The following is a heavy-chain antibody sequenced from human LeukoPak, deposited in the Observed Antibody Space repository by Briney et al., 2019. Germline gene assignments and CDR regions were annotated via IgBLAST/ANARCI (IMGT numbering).Heavy chain of an antibody. Sequence: GGSLRLSCAASGFTFSSYEMNWVRQAPGKGLEWVSYISSSGSTIYNADSVKGRFTISRDNAKNSLYLQMNSLRAEDTAVYYCARDRRGGYSYGEGFDYWGQGTLVTVSS. CDR3: ARDRRGGYSYGEGFDY. D-gene: IGHD5-18*01. CDR1: GFTFSSYE. CDR2: ISSSGSTI. J-gene: IGHJ4*02. V-gene: IGHV3-48*03.